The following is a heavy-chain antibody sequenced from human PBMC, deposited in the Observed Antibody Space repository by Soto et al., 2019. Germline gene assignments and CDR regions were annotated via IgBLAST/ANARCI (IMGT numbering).Heavy chain of an antibody. Sequence: PGGSLRLSCAASGFTFSDYYMSWIRQAPGRGLEWVSYISSSGSTILYADSVKGRFTISRDNANNSLYLQMNSLRAEDTAMYYCARGGYCSGGSCYVIGEYFQHWGQGSLVSVSS. V-gene: IGHV3-11*01. CDR2: ISSSGSTI. J-gene: IGHJ1*01. CDR3: ARGGYCSGGSCYVIGEYFQH. D-gene: IGHD2-15*01. CDR1: GFTFSDYY.